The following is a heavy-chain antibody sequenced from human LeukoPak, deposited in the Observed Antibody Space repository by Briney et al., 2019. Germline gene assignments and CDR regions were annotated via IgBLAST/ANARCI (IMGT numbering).Heavy chain of an antibody. CDR2: INPNSGGT. Sequence: ASVTVSCKASGYTFTGYYMHWVRQAPGQGLEWMGWINPNSGGTNYTQKFQGRVTMTRDTSISTAYMELSRLRSDDTAVYYCAREDDYYDSSNAFDIWGQGTMVTVSS. D-gene: IGHD3-22*01. CDR3: AREDDYYDSSNAFDI. CDR1: GYTFTGYY. J-gene: IGHJ3*02. V-gene: IGHV1-2*02.